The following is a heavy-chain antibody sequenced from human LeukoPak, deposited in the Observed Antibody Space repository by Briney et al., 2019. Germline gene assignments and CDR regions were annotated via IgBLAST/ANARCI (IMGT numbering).Heavy chain of an antibody. Sequence: ASVKVSCKASGYTFTGYYMHWVRQAPGQGLEWMGWINPNSGGTNYAQKFQGRVTMTRDTSISTAYMELSGLRSDDTAVYYCARAPYYYDSSGYYFDYWGQGTLVIVSS. J-gene: IGHJ4*02. CDR2: INPNSGGT. D-gene: IGHD3-22*01. CDR1: GYTFTGYY. CDR3: ARAPYYYDSSGYYFDY. V-gene: IGHV1-2*02.